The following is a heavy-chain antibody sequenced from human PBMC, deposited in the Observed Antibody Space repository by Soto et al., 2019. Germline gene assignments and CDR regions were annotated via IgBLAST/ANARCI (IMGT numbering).Heavy chain of an antibody. D-gene: IGHD6-13*01. CDR2: ISAYNGNT. CDR3: ARXPYIARAAAGTSAWFDP. Sequence: ASVKVSCKASGYTFTSYGISWVRQAPGQGLEWMGWISAYNGNTNYAQKLQGRVTMTTDTSTSTAYMELRSLRSDDTAVYYCARXPYIARAAAGTSAWFDPWGQGTLVTVSS. J-gene: IGHJ5*02. V-gene: IGHV1-18*01. CDR1: GYTFTSYG.